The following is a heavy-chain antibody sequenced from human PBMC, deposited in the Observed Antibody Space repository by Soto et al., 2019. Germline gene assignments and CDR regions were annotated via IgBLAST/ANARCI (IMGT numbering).Heavy chain of an antibody. Sequence: PGGSLRLSCAASGFTFSSYAMHWVRQAPGKGLEWVAVISYDGSNKYYADSVKGRFTISRDNSKNTLYLQMNILRAEDTAVYYCARDKLAGIDYYDSSGYYDYWGQGTLVTVSS. D-gene: IGHD3-22*01. J-gene: IGHJ4*02. CDR2: ISYDGSNK. V-gene: IGHV3-30-3*01. CDR1: GFTFSSYA. CDR3: ARDKLAGIDYYDSSGYYDY.